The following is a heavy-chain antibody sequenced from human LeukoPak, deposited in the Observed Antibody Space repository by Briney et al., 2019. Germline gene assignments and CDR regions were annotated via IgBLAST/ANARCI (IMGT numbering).Heavy chain of an antibody. D-gene: IGHD3-9*01. J-gene: IGHJ4*02. CDR1: GFTFDDYG. CDR2: INWNGGST. Sequence: CPGGSLRLSCAASGFTFDDYGMSWVRHAPGKGLEWVSGINWNGGSTGYADSVKGRFTITRDNAQNSVYLQMDRLRAEDAAVYYCVRDLNDFLTGYLGPFNYWGQGTLVTVSS. CDR3: VRDLNDFLTGYLGPFNY. V-gene: IGHV3-20*04.